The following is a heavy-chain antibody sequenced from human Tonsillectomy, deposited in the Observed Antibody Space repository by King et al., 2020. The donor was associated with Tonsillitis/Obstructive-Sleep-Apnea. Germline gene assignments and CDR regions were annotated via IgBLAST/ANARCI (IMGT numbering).Heavy chain of an antibody. CDR3: ARAGYCSATTSCYNWFDP. V-gene: IGHV3-30*01. Sequence: VQLVESGGGVVQPGRSLRLSCAASGFTFSSYAMHWVRQAPGKGPEWVAIISYDVSHKYYADSVRGRFTISRDDSANTVYLQMDSLSAEDTAVYYCARAGYCSATTSCYNWFDPWGQGTLVTVSS. D-gene: IGHD2-2*02. J-gene: IGHJ5*02. CDR1: GFTFSSYA. CDR2: ISYDVSHK.